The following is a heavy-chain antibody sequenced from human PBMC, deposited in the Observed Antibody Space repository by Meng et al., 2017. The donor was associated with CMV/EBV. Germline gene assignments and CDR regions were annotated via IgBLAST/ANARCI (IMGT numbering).Heavy chain of an antibody. CDR1: GGTFSSYA. V-gene: IGHV1-69*10. Sequence: SVKVSCKASGGTFSSYAISWVRQAPGQGLEWMGGIIPILGIANYAQKFQGRVTITADKSTSTAYMELSSLRSEDTAVYYCARGRLFCSSTSCRNGGIGYWGQGTLVTVSS. CDR3: ARGRLFCSSTSCRNGGIGY. J-gene: IGHJ4*02. D-gene: IGHD2-2*01. CDR2: IIPILGIA.